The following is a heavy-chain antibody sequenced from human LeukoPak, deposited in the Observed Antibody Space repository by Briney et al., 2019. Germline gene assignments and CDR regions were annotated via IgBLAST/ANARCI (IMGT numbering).Heavy chain of an antibody. D-gene: IGHD3-10*01. CDR3: ARGPNTGDYVDY. CDR2: IYYTGST. CDR1: GGSITDANHF. V-gene: IGHV4-39*01. J-gene: IGHJ4*02. Sequence: PSETLSLTCTVSGGSITDANHFWGWIRQAPGKGLEWIGSIYYTGSTYYNPSLKSRVTVFVDTSKNQFSLRLRSVTAADTAMYHCARGPNTGDYVDYWGQGTLVTVSS.